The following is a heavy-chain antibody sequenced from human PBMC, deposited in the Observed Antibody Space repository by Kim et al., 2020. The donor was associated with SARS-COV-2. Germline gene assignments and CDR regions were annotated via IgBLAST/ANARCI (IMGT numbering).Heavy chain of an antibody. Sequence: SVKVSCKASGGTFSSYAISWVRQAPGQGLEWMGGIIPIFGTANYAQKFQGRVTITADESTSTAYMELSSLRSEDTAVYYCARVYCSGGRRCLYYYYGMDVWGQGTTVTVSS. J-gene: IGHJ6*02. CDR3: ARVYCSGGRRCLYYYYGMDV. D-gene: IGHD2-15*01. CDR2: IIPIFGTA. CDR1: GGTFSSYA. V-gene: IGHV1-69*13.